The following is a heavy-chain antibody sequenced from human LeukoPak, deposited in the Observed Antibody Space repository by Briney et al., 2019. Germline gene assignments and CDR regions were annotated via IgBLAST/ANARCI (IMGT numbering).Heavy chain of an antibody. D-gene: IGHD3-9*01. CDR3: ARADRYYEILTVKVAFDI. J-gene: IGHJ3*02. V-gene: IGHV3-30*03. CDR1: GFTFRSYG. CDR2: ISYDGNNK. Sequence: PGGSLRLSCAASGFTFRSYGMHWVRQAPGTGLEWVAFISYDGNNKYYVDSVKGRFTISRDNSKNTLYLQMDSLRDEDTAVYYCARADRYYEILTVKVAFDIWGQGTMVTVSS.